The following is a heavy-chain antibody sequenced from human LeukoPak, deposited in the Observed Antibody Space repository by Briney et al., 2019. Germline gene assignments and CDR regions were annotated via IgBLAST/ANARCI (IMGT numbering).Heavy chain of an antibody. D-gene: IGHD1-26*01. CDR2: ISANRGAT. CDR3: ARDGVREGHDGSLFDY. CDR1: EYTFKDYY. J-gene: IGHJ4*02. Sequence: ASVRVSCKASEYTFKDYYMHWVRQAPGQGLEWMGWISANRGATKYAQKFQGRVTMTRDTSISTVYMDLSRLTSDDTAVYYCARDGVREGHDGSLFDYWGQGTLVTASS. V-gene: IGHV1-2*02.